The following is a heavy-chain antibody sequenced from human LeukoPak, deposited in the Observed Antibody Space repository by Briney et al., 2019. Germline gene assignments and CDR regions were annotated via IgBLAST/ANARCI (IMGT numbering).Heavy chain of an antibody. V-gene: IGHV3-23*01. CDR3: AKGRWYSSSTLDY. D-gene: IGHD6-13*01. CDR2: ISGSGGST. Sequence: PGGSLRLSCAASGFTFSSYAMSWVRQAPGKGLEWVSAISGSGGSTYYADSVKGRFTISRDNSKNTLYLQMNCLRAEDTAVYYCAKGRWYSSSTLDYWGQGTLVTVSS. CDR1: GFTFSSYA. J-gene: IGHJ4*02.